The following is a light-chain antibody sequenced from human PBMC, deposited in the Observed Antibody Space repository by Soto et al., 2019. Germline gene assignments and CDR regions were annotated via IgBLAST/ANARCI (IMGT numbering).Light chain of an antibody. CDR3: SSYGGSNNYV. V-gene: IGLV2-8*01. CDR1: SSDVGGYNY. CDR2: EVI. J-gene: IGLJ1*01. Sequence: QSALTQPPSASGSPGQSVTISCTGSSSDVGGYNYVSWYQQHPGKAPKLMIYEVIKRPSGVPDRFSGSKSGNTASLTVSGLQAADEAHYYCSSYGGSNNYVLGTGTKVNVL.